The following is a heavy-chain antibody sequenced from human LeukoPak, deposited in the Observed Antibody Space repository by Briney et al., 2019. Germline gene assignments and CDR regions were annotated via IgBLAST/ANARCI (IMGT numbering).Heavy chain of an antibody. J-gene: IGHJ4*02. V-gene: IGHV3-74*01. Sequence: PGGSLRLSRAASGFTFSDYWMHWVRQVPGMGLVWVSRMSSDGSRASHADSVKGRFTISRDNTKEMGYLQMNSLRVEDTAVYYCGAGHSSNGHQIRYWGPGTLVTVSS. CDR2: MSSDGSRA. D-gene: IGHD2-2*01. CDR3: GAGHSSNGHQIRY. CDR1: GFTFSDYW.